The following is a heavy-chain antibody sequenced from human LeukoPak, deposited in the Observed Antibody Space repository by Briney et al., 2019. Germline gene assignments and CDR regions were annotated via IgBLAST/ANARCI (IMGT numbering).Heavy chain of an antibody. CDR1: GFRFSSYA. Sequence: PGGSLRLSCAASGFRFSSYAMTWVRQAPGKGLEWVSVISDSGTDTYYADSVKGRFTISRDNSKTTLYLQMNSLRAEDTAVYYCARGRSYYYGLDVWGQGSTVTVSS. V-gene: IGHV3-23*01. CDR2: ISDSGTDT. J-gene: IGHJ6*02. CDR3: ARGRSYYYGLDV.